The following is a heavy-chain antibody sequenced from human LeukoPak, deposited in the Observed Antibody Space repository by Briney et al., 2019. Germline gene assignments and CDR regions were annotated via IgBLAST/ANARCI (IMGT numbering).Heavy chain of an antibody. Sequence: ASVKVSCKASGGTFSSYAISWVRQAPGQGLEWMGRIIPIFGTANYAQKFQGRVTITADKSTSTAYMELSSLRSEDTAVYYCARLAAVPYYYYMDVWGKGTTVTVSS. D-gene: IGHD4-17*01. CDR3: ARLAAVPYYYYMDV. V-gene: IGHV1-69*06. CDR1: GGTFSSYA. J-gene: IGHJ6*03. CDR2: IIPIFGTA.